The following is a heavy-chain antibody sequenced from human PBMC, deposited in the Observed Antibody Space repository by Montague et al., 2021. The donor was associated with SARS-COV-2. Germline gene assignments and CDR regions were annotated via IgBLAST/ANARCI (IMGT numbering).Heavy chain of an antibody. CDR3: ARGQVTISGVLIFIPVAGHLDG. V-gene: IGHV4-34*01. D-gene: IGHD3-3*01. CDR2: ITHNGGI. J-gene: IGHJ3*01. CDR1: GGSFNDYY. Sequence: SETLSLTCAVYGGSFNDYYWTWVRQPPGKGLEWIGEITHNGGIKYNPSLQNRVSMSVDKSKNQFSLKLQSVTPADTAVYYCARGQVTISGVLIFIPVAGHLDGWGQGTSVTVSS.